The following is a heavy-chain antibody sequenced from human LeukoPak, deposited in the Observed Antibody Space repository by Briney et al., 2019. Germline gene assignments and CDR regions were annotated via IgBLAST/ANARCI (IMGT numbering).Heavy chain of an antibody. CDR1: GGSISSYY. CDR3: ARQGWSCSSTSCPVNWFDP. CDR2: IYYSGST. D-gene: IGHD2-2*01. J-gene: IGHJ5*02. V-gene: IGHV4-59*08. Sequence: SETLSLTCPVSGGSISSYYWSWIRQPPGKGLEWIGYIYYSGSTNYNPSLKSQVTISVDTSKTQFSLKLSSVTAADTAVYYCARQGWSCSSTSCPVNWFDPWGQGTLVTVSS.